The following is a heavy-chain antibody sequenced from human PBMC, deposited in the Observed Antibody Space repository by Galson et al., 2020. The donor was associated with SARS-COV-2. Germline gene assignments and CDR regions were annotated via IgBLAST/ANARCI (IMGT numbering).Heavy chain of an antibody. V-gene: IGHV1-24*01. CDR1: GYTLTELS. CDR2: FDPEDGET. J-gene: IGHJ6*02. CDR3: ATEGQGPSWVGIYYYYYGMDV. Sequence: GESLKISCKVSGYTLTELSMHWVRQAPGKGLEWMGGFDPEDGETIYAQKFQGRVTMTEDTSTDTAYMELSSLRSEDTAVYYCATEGQGPSWVGIYYYYYGMDVWGQGTTVTVSS. D-gene: IGHD2-21*01.